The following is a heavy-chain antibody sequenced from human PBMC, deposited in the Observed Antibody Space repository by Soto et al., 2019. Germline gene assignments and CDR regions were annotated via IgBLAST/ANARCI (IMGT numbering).Heavy chain of an antibody. D-gene: IGHD3-10*01. CDR3: ARDRVGYGSGRNGWFDP. Sequence: PSETLSLTCTVSGGSISNYYWSWIRQPPGRGLEWIGHIFYSGSTNYNPALKSRVTISVDTSKNQFSLKLSSVTAADTAVYYCARDRVGYGSGRNGWFDPWGQGTLVTVSS. CDR1: GGSISNYY. J-gene: IGHJ5*02. CDR2: IFYSGST. V-gene: IGHV4-59*12.